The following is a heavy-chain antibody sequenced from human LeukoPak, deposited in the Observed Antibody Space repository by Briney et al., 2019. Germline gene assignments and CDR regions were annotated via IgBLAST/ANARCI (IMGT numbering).Heavy chain of an antibody. CDR3: AKGGVAAAGTPNQGYFDY. Sequence: GGSLRLSCVASGFTFGGYAMHWVRLAPGKGLEWVSGISWNSGLIGYADSVTGRFTISRDNAKNSLYLQMNSLRAEDTAFYYCAKGGVAAAGTPNQGYFDYWGQGTLVTVSS. CDR2: ISWNSGLI. CDR1: GFTFGGYA. V-gene: IGHV3-9*01. D-gene: IGHD6-13*01. J-gene: IGHJ4*02.